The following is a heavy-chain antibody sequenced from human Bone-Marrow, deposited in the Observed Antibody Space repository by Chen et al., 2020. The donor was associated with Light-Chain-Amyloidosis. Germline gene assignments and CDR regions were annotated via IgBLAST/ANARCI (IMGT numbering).Heavy chain of an antibody. CDR1: GYTFTSYD. J-gene: IGHJ6*02. V-gene: IGHV1-8*01. Sequence: QVQLVQSGAEVKKPGASVKVSCKASGYTFTSYDINWVRQATGQGLEWMGWMNPNSGKTGTAQKVQGRVTITRTTSISTAYREQSSLRSEDTAVYYCARGRRSMEYCSSTSCNYDAYYYGMDVWGQGTTVTVSS. D-gene: IGHD2-2*01. CDR2: MNPNSGKT. CDR3: ARGRRSMEYCSSTSCNYDAYYYGMDV.